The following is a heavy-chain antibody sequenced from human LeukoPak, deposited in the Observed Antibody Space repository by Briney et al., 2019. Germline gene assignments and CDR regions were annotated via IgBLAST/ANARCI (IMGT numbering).Heavy chain of an antibody. Sequence: ASVKVSCKASGYTFTSYGISWVRQAPGQGLEWMGGIIPIFGTANYAQKFQGRVTITTDESTSTAYMELSSLRSEDTAVYYCARESSPYYYDSSGSQYWGQGTLVTVSS. V-gene: IGHV1-69*05. CDR3: ARESSPYYYDSSGSQY. CDR1: GYTFTSYG. D-gene: IGHD3-22*01. J-gene: IGHJ4*02. CDR2: IIPIFGTA.